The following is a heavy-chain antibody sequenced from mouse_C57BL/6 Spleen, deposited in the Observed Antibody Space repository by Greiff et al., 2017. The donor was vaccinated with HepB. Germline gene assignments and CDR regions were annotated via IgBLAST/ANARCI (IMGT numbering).Heavy chain of an antibody. CDR2: IHPNSGST. J-gene: IGHJ2*01. CDR1: GYTFTSYW. CDR3: ARLGGYFDY. Sequence: VKLQQPGAELVKPGASVKLSCKASGYTFTSYWMHWVKQRPGQGLEWIGMIHPNSGSTNYNEKFKSKATLTVDKSSSTAYTQLSSLTSEDSAVYYCARLGGYFDYWGQGTTLTVSS. V-gene: IGHV1-64*01.